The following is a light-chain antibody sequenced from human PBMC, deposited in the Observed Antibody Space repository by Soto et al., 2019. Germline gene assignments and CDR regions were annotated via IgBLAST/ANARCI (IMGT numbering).Light chain of an antibody. CDR2: DAS. Sequence: EVVLTQSLGTLSLSPGEGATLSCRASQNVSIYLAWYQQKPGQAPRLLIYDASNRATGIPARFSGSGSGTDFTLTIGSLEPEDFAVYYCQQRTNWPLTFGGGTKVEI. CDR1: QNVSIY. V-gene: IGKV3-11*01. CDR3: QQRTNWPLT. J-gene: IGKJ4*01.